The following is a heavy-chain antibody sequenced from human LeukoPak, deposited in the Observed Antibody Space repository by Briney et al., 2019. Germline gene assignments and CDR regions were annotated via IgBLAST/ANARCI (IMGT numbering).Heavy chain of an antibody. Sequence: ASETLSLTCAVSGGSISSSNWWSWVRQPPGKGLEWIGEIYHSGSTDYNPSLKSRVTISVDTSKNQFSLKLSSVTAADTAVYYCARERYYGSGRNYGMDVWGQGTTVTVSS. CDR2: IYHSGST. CDR1: GGSISSSNW. J-gene: IGHJ6*02. CDR3: ARERYYGSGRNYGMDV. V-gene: IGHV4-4*02. D-gene: IGHD3-10*01.